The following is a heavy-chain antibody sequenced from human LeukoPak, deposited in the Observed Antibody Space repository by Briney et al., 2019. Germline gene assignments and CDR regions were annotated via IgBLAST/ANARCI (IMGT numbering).Heavy chain of an antibody. Sequence: GGSPKIPWNGFGYSLTKYWIGLVRQIPREGPEVMGIIYPDDSDTRYSPSFQGEVTISADKSITTAYLQWSSLKASDTAIYYCARRFKANHDAFNIWAQGTMVTVSS. CDR2: IYPDDSDT. CDR3: ARRFKANHDAFNI. CDR1: GYSLTKYW. V-gene: IGHV5-51*01. D-gene: IGHD1-14*01. J-gene: IGHJ3*02.